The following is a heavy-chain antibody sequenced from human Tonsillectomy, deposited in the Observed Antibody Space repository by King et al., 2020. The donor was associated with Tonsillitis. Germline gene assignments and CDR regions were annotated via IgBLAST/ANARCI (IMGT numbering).Heavy chain of an antibody. Sequence: VQLVESGGGLVQPGGSLRLSCAASGFTFSSCDMHWVRQATGKGLEWVSAIGTAGDTYYQCSGKGRFTISRENAKNFLYLQMNSLRAGDTAVYYCARGGVVVPAAIYYYGMDVWGQGTTVTVSS. CDR3: ARGGVVVPAAIYYYGMDV. J-gene: IGHJ6*02. CDR2: IGTAGDT. D-gene: IGHD2-2*01. V-gene: IGHV3-13*01. CDR1: GFTFSSCD.